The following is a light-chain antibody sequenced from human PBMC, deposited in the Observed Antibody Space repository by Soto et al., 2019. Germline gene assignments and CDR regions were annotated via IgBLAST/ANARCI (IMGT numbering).Light chain of an antibody. CDR2: EVT. Sequence: QSALTQPASVSGSPGQSITISCTGTSSDVGGYNYVSWYQQHPGKAPKLVIYEVTIRPSGVSNRFSGSKSGNTASLTISGLQTEDEADYYCSSYARSNTVVFGGGTKLTVL. CDR3: SSYARSNTVV. V-gene: IGLV2-14*01. CDR1: SSDVGGYNY. J-gene: IGLJ2*01.